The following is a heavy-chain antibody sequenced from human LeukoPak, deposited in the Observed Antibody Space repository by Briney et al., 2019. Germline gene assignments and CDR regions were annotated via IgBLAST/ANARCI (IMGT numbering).Heavy chain of an antibody. Sequence: SETLSLTCTVSGGSISSSSYYWGWIRQPPGKGLERIGSIYYSGSTYYNPSLKSRVTISVDTSKNQLSLKLSSVTAADTAVYYCARVTAIAKIFDYWGQGTLVTVSS. V-gene: IGHV4-39*01. CDR3: ARVTAIAKIFDY. J-gene: IGHJ4*02. D-gene: IGHD2-21*02. CDR1: GGSISSSSYY. CDR2: IYYSGST.